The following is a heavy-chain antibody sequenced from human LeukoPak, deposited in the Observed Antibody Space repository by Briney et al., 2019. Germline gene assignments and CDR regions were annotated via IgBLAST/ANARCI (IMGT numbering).Heavy chain of an antibody. D-gene: IGHD3-10*01. CDR1: GFTFSSYA. CDR3: ARDTDGELLDYYYGMDV. Sequence: GGSLRLSCAASGFTFSSYAMHWVRQAPGKGLEWVGVISYDGSNKYYADSVKGRFTISRENSKNTLYLQMNSLRAEDTAVYYCARDTDGELLDYYYGMDVWGQGTTVTVSS. CDR2: ISYDGSNK. V-gene: IGHV3-30-3*01. J-gene: IGHJ6*02.